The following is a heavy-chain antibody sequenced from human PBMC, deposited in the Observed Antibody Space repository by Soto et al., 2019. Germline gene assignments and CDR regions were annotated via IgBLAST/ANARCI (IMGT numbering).Heavy chain of an antibody. CDR2: ISGSGGST. V-gene: IGHV3-23*01. CDR3: AKDVYSSSSAGFFDP. J-gene: IGHJ5*02. D-gene: IGHD6-6*01. Sequence: GGSLRLSCAASGFTFSSYAMSWVRQAPGKGLEWVSAISGSGGSTYYADSVKGRSTISRDNSKNTLYLQMNSLRAEDTAVYYCAKDVYSSSSAGFFDPWGQGTLVTVSS. CDR1: GFTFSSYA.